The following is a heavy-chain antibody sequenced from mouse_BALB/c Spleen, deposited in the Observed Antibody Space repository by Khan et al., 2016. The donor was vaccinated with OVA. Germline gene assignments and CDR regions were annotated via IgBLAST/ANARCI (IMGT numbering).Heavy chain of an antibody. CDR2: ITYSGTT. V-gene: IGHV3-2*02. CDR3: ARGRSY. CDR1: GFSITSDYA. J-gene: IGHJ3*01. Sequence: EVQLQESGPGLVKPSQSLSLTCTVTGFSITSDYAWNWIRQFPGNKLDWMGYITYSGTTSYHPSLKSRISITRDTSKNHFFLQLNSVTTEDTATYFCARGRSYWGQGTLVTVSA.